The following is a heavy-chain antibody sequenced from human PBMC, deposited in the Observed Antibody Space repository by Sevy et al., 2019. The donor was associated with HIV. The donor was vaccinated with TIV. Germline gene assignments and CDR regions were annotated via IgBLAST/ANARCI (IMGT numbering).Heavy chain of an antibody. Sequence: GGSLRLSCAASGFTFSTYAVSWVRQAPGKGLEWVAALNGDRTYYAGSVKGRFPISRDNPKNTVYLQVNSLRVEDTALYYCVKEETAPYFDCWGQGTLVTVSS. V-gene: IGHV3-23*01. D-gene: IGHD2-21*02. CDR1: GFTFSTYA. J-gene: IGHJ4*02. CDR3: VKEETAPYFDC. CDR2: LNGDRT.